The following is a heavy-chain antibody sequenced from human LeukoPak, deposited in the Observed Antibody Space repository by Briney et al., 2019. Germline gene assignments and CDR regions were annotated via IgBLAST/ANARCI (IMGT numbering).Heavy chain of an antibody. CDR3: ATEPGYCSGGRCYGGWFDP. CDR1: GGSFSGYY. CDR2: IKQSGST. J-gene: IGHJ5*02. V-gene: IGHV4-34*01. Sequence: SETLSLTCAVYGGSFSGYYWSWIRQAPGKGLEWIGEIKQSGSTNYNPSLKSRITISVDTSKNQFSLKLSSVTAADTAVYYCATEPGYCSGGRCYGGWFDPWGQGTLVTVSS. D-gene: IGHD2-15*01.